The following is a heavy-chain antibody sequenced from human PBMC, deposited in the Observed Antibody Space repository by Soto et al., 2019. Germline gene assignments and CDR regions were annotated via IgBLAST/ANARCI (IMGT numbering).Heavy chain of an antibody. CDR2: IYSGGST. D-gene: IGHD6-13*01. CDR3: ARSSYSSSSFTYYYYGMDV. Sequence: PGGSLRLSCAASGFTVSSNYMSWVRQAPGKGLEWVSVIYSGGSTYYADSVKGRFTISRDNSKNTLYLQMNSLRAEDTAVYYCARSSYSSSSFTYYYYGMDVWGQGTTVTVSS. V-gene: IGHV3-53*01. CDR1: GFTVSSNY. J-gene: IGHJ6*02.